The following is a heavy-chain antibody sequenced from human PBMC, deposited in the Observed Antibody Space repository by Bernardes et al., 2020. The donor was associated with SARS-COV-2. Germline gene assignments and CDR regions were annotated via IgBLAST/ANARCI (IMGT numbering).Heavy chain of an antibody. CDR2: IYYSGST. Sequence: SQTLSLTCTVSGGSISSSSYYWGWIRQPPGKGLEWIGSIYYSGSTYYNPSLKSRVTISVDTSKNQFSLKLSSVTAADTAVYYCARHGEVGLGGDYGYYYGMDVWGQGTTVTVSS. CDR1: GGSISSSSYY. V-gene: IGHV4-39*01. D-gene: IGHD4-17*01. CDR3: ARHGEVGLGGDYGYYYGMDV. J-gene: IGHJ6*02.